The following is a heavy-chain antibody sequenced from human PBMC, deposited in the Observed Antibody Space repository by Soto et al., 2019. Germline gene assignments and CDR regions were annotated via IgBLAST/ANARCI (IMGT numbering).Heavy chain of an antibody. CDR2: ISASGGAT. Sequence: GGSRRLSCAASAIAFRNAWRTGVRQAPGKGLEWVGRISASGGATYFVAAVMGRFTISRDNSENTVYLQMNSLRAEDTAIYYCAACPSGSSPSFDYWGQGTLVTVSS. CDR3: AACPSGSSPSFDY. J-gene: IGHJ4*02. CDR1: AIAFRNAW. V-gene: IGHV3-23*01. D-gene: IGHD1-26*01.